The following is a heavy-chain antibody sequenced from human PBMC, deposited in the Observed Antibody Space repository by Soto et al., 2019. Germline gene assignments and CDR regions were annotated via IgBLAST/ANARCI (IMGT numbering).Heavy chain of an antibody. J-gene: IGHJ6*02. CDR1: GYSFTSYW. D-gene: IGHD3-16*01. CDR2: IYPGDSDT. CDR3: ARHVWLRYYYYGMDV. V-gene: IGHV5-51*01. Sequence: GESLKISCKGSGYSFTSYWIGWVRQMPGKGLEWMGIIYPGDSDTRYSPSFQSQVTISADKSISTAYLQWSSLKASDTAMYYCARHVWLRYYYYGMDVWGQGTTVTVSS.